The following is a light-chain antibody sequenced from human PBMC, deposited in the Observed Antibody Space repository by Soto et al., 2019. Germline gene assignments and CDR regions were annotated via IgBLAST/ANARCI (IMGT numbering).Light chain of an antibody. V-gene: IGKV1-13*02. CDR1: QDITNH. CDR2: DAS. CDR3: LLFNTYPQA. J-gene: IGKJ4*01. Sequence: IQMTQSPSSLSASVGDRVTITCQASQDITNHLAWYQQKPGKAPKLLIFDASTLENGVPSRFSGGGSGTDYTLTISSLQPEDFATYYCLLFNTYPQAFGGGTKWIS.